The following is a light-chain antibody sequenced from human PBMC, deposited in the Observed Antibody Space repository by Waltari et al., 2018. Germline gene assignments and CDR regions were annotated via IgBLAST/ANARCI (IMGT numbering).Light chain of an antibody. CDR3: QQSGGSFPIT. CDR1: QSISSSF. V-gene: IGKV3-20*01. CDR2: EAS. J-gene: IGKJ5*01. Sequence: EIVLTQSPGTLSLSPGERATLSCRASQSISSSFLAWYQQKPGQSPRLLIYEASTRATGIPDRFSGSGSGTDFTLTISRLEPEEFAVYYCQQSGGSFPITFGHGTRLEIK.